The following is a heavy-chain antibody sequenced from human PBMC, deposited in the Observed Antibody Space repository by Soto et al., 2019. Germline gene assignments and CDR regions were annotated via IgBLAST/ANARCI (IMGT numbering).Heavy chain of an antibody. CDR2: ISGSGGST. CDR3: AKVYDFWSGPVDY. Sequence: GGSLRLSCAASGFTFSSYAMSWVRQAPGKGLEWASVISGSGGSTYYADSVKGRFTISRDNSKNTLYLQMNSLRAEDTAVYYCAKVYDFWSGPVDYWGQGTQVTVSS. CDR1: GFTFSSYA. D-gene: IGHD3-3*01. V-gene: IGHV3-23*01. J-gene: IGHJ4*02.